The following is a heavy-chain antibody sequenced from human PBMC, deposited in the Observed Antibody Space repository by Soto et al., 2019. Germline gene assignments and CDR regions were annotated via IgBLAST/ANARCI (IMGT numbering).Heavy chain of an antibody. V-gene: IGHV1-18*01. D-gene: IGHD3-22*01. CDR3: ERALYYYDNSGLAY. CDR1: GYTFTSYG. Sequence: QVRLEQSGPEVKKTGASVKVSCKASGYTFTSYGISWVRQAPGQGLEWMGWINIYSGDANYAQRFQDRVTMTRDTSTNTVYMEMRSLRSDDTAVYYCERALYYYDNSGLAYWGQGTLVTVSS. J-gene: IGHJ4*02. CDR2: INIYSGDA.